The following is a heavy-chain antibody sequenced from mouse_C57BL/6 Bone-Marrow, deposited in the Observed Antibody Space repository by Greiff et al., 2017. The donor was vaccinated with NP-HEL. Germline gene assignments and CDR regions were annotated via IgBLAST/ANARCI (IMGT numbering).Heavy chain of an antibody. J-gene: IGHJ3*01. CDR2: IYPRSGNT. D-gene: IGHD2-4*01. Sequence: QVQLQQSGAELARPGASVKLSCKASGYTFTSYGISWVKQRTGQGLEWIGEIYPRSGNTYSNEKFKGKATLTADKSSSTAYMELRSLTSEDSAVYFCARGGYDYWFAYWGQGTLVTVSA. CDR1: GYTFTSYG. V-gene: IGHV1-81*01. CDR3: ARGGYDYWFAY.